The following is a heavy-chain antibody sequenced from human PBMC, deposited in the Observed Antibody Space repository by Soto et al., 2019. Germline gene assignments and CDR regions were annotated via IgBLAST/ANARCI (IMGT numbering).Heavy chain of an antibody. CDR1: GGSISSGGYY. D-gene: IGHD3-10*01. V-gene: IGHV4-31*03. Sequence: SETLSLTCTVSGGSISSGGYYWSWIRQHPGKGLEWIGYIYYSGSTYYNPSLKSRVTISVDTSKNQFSLKLSSVTAADTAVYYCARATEVNINYGSGPPQGFDTWGQGTLVTVSS. J-gene: IGHJ5*02. CDR2: IYYSGST. CDR3: ARATEVNINYGSGPPQGFDT.